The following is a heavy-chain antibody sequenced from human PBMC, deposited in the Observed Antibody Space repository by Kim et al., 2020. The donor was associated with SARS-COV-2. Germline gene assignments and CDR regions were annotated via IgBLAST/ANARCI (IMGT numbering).Heavy chain of an antibody. CDR3: AKRPGGDLRSAYYYDD. V-gene: IGHV3-23*01. D-gene: IGHD4-17*01. CDR1: GFTFSNHA. J-gene: IGHJ4*02. Sequence: GGSLRLSCGVSGFTFSNHAMTWVRQAPGKGLEWVSAISGSGGGTYYADSVKGRFTISRDNSKNTLYLQMNSLRAEDTAVYYCAKRPGGDLRSAYYYDDWGQGTLVTVSS. CDR2: ISGSGGGT.